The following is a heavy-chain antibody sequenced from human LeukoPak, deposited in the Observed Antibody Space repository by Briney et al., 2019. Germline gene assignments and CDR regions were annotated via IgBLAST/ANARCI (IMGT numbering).Heavy chain of an antibody. J-gene: IGHJ4*02. Sequence: PGGSLRLSCAASGFTFSSYAMHWVRQAPGKGLEWVAVISYDGSNKYYADSVKGRITISRDNSKNTLYLQMNSLRAEDTAVYYCARDTSGCLDYWGQGTLVTVSS. V-gene: IGHV3-30*04. CDR1: GFTFSSYA. CDR2: ISYDGSNK. CDR3: ARDTSGCLDY. D-gene: IGHD5-12*01.